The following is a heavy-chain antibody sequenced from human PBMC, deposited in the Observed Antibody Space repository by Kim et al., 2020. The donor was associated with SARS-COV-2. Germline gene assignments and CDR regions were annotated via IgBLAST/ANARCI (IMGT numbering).Heavy chain of an antibody. J-gene: IGHJ4*02. CDR2: ISSSSSYT. CDR3: ARGTREPDY. Sequence: GWSLRLSCAASGFTFSDYYMSWIRQAPGKGLGWVSFISSSSSYTSSADSVQGRFTISRDNAKNSLYLQMNSLRAEDTAVYYCARGTREPDYWGQGTLVTVSS. CDR1: GFTFSDYY. D-gene: IGHD1-26*01. V-gene: IGHV3-11*06.